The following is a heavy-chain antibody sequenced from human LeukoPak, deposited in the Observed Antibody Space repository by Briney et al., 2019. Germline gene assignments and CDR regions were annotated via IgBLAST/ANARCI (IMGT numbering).Heavy chain of an antibody. CDR1: GGSFSSYY. Sequence: PSETLSLTCAVYGGSFSSYYWSWIRQVPGKGLEWIGEINQSGRTNYNPSLKSRVTISVDTSKNQISLKLSFVTATDTAVYYCARGWFGFWHNSYADDYHFDIWGQGTMVTVSS. D-gene: IGHD5-18*01. V-gene: IGHV4-34*01. J-gene: IGHJ3*02. CDR3: ARGWFGFWHNSYADDYHFDI. CDR2: INQSGRT.